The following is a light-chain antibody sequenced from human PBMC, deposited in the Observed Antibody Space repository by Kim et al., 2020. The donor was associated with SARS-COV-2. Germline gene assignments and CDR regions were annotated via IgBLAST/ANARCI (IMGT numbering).Light chain of an antibody. CDR3: QVWDSSSDHSDWV. CDR2: YDS. Sequence: SYELTQPPSVSEAPGKTARITCGGNNIGSKSVNWYQQKPGQAPVLVIYYDSDRPSGIPERFSGSNSGNTATLTISRVEAGDEADYYCQVWDSSSDHSDWVFGGGTQLTVL. CDR1: NIGSKS. J-gene: IGLJ3*02. V-gene: IGLV3-21*04.